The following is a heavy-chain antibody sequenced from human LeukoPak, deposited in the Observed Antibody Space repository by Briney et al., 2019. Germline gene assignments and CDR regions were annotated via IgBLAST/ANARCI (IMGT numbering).Heavy chain of an antibody. CDR1: GYTLTELS. CDR3: AKDYGDYEEPPSDGPN. V-gene: IGHV1-24*01. J-gene: IGHJ4*02. CDR2: FDPEDGET. D-gene: IGHD4-17*01. Sequence: GASVKVSCKVSGYTLTELSMHWVRQAPGKGGEWMGGFDPEDGETIYAQKFQGRVTMTEDTSTDTAYMELSSLRSEDTAVYYCAKDYGDYEEPPSDGPNWGQGTLVTVSS.